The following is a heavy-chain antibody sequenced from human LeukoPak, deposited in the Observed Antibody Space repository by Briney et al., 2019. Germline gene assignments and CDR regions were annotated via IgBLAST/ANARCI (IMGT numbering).Heavy chain of an antibody. CDR1: GYTFTGYY. D-gene: IGHD3-16*01. V-gene: IGHV1-2*02. CDR2: INPNSGGT. Sequence: ASVKVSCKASGYTFTGYYMHWVRQAPGQGLEWMGWINPNSGGTNYAQKFQGRVTMTRDTSISTAYMELSRLRSDDTAVYYCARGGGVWEGDRGRNDYWGQGTLVTVSS. CDR3: ARGGGVWEGDRGRNDY. J-gene: IGHJ4*02.